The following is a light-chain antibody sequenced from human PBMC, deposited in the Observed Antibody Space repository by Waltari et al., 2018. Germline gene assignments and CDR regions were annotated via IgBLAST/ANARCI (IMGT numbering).Light chain of an antibody. V-gene: IGKV3-11*01. CDR2: DTS. CDR1: RSVSRY. Sequence: VFTQSPATLSLSPGERATLSCRASRSVSRYLAWYQQKPGQAPRLLIYDTSNRATGIPDRFSGSGSGTDFTLTISSLEPEDFAVYYCQQRTSWPLTFGGGTKVELK. CDR3: QQRTSWPLT. J-gene: IGKJ4*01.